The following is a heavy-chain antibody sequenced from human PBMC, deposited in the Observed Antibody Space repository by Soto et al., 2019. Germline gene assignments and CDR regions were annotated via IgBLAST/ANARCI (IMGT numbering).Heavy chain of an antibody. J-gene: IGHJ4*02. D-gene: IGHD2-21*01. CDR1: GFIFSGYW. CDR3: TRGVDRITNPSLWSRLSHFDH. V-gene: IGHV3-74*01. CDR2: INSDGIST. Sequence: GGSLRLSCAASGFIFSGYWIHWVRQAPWKGLVWVSRINSDGISTSYADSVKGRFTISRDNANDTLYLQMNSLRAEDTAVYYYTRGVDRITNPSLWSRLSHFDHWGQGSLLTVSS.